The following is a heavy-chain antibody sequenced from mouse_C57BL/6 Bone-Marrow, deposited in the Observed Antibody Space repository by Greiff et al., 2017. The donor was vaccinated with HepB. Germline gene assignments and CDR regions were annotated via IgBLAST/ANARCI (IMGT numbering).Heavy chain of an antibody. Sequence: EVQRVESGGDLVKPGGSLKLSCAASGFTFSSYGMSWVRQTPDKRLEWVATISSGGSYTYYPDSVKGHFTISRDNAKNTLYLQMSSLKSEDTAMYYCARGLRRGGSYSFDYWGQGTTLTVSS. J-gene: IGHJ2*01. CDR2: ISSGGSYT. CDR1: GFTFSSYG. CDR3: ARGLRRGGSYSFDY. D-gene: IGHD2-2*01. V-gene: IGHV5-6*01.